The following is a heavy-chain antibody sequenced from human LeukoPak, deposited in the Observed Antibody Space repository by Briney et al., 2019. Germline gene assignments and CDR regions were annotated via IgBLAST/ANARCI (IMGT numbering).Heavy chain of an antibody. CDR1: GYTVSTNY. J-gene: IGHJ4*02. Sequence: GGSLRLSCAASGYTVSTNYMSWVRQAPGKGLEWVSLIYSGGGTYYADSVKGRFTISRDNSRNTLSLQMNSLRVDDTAVYYCARGFRSVTTWGYFDYWGQGALVTVSS. CDR3: ARGFRSVTTWGYFDY. V-gene: IGHV3-66*01. D-gene: IGHD4-17*01. CDR2: IYSGGGT.